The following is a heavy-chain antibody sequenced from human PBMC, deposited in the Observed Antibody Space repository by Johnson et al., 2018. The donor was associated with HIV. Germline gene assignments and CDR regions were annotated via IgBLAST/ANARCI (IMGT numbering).Heavy chain of an antibody. CDR2: NSGGGGST. D-gene: IGHD6-13*01. Sequence: VQLVESGGGLVQPGGSLRLSCAASGFTVSTYAMSWVRQAPGKGLEWVSGNSGGGGSTYYADSVKGRFTITGDNSMNTLYLQMNSLRAEDTALYYCARGKGAAVGLDAFDIWGQGTMVTVSS. CDR1: GFTVSTYA. V-gene: IGHV3-23*04. CDR3: ARGKGAAVGLDAFDI. J-gene: IGHJ3*02.